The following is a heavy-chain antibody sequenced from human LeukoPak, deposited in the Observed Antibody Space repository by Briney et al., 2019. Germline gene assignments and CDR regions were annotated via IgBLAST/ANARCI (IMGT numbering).Heavy chain of an antibody. V-gene: IGHV4-39*07. J-gene: IGHJ6*03. CDR3: ARDGWLGYYYYYMDV. Sequence: SETLSLTCTVSGGSISSSSYYWGWIRQPPGKGLEWIGSIYYSGSTYYNPSLKSRVTISVDTPKNQFSLKLSSVTAADTAVYYCARDGWLGYYYYYMDVWGKGTTVTVSS. CDR2: IYYSGST. CDR1: GGSISSSSYY. D-gene: IGHD5-12*01.